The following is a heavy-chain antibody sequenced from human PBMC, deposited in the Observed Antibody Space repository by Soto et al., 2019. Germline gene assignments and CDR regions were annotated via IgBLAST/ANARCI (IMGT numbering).Heavy chain of an antibody. CDR2: IYSGGYT. Sequence: EVQLVESGGGLIQPGGSLRLSCAVSGFTVSNNYMSWVRQAPGKGLEGVSVIYSGGYTAYGDSVKGRFTISRDNSKNTQYIQMKGLGADGPALYFFAPGAGGGGYWGQGTLVTVSS. CDR3: APGAGGGGY. V-gene: IGHV3-53*01. D-gene: IGHD3-10*01. J-gene: IGHJ4*02. CDR1: GFTVSNNY.